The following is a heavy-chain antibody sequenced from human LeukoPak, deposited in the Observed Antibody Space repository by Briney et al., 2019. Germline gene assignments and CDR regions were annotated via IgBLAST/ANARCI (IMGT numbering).Heavy chain of an antibody. J-gene: IGHJ3*01. CDR1: GYTFTDYD. V-gene: IGHV1-8*03. D-gene: IGHD4-17*01. CDR2: INPNSATT. CDR3: ARGDFGETNTAFDV. Sequence: ASVKVSCKTSGYTFTDYDVHWVRQAPGQGLEWMGWINPNSATTNYAQRLQGRVTFIRDTSLSVAYMELSSLTSEDAAVYFCARGDFGETNTAFDVWGQGTLVAVSS.